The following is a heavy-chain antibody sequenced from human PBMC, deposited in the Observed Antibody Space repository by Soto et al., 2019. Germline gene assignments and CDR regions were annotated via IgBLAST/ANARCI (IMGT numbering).Heavy chain of an antibody. J-gene: IGHJ5*02. Sequence: GASVKVSCKASGYTFTSYAISWVRQAPGQGLEWMGWISAYNGNTNYAQKFQGWVTMTRDTSISTAYMELSRLRSDDTAVYYCARDSRPTGTTNWFDPWGQGTLVTVS. CDR1: GYTFTSYA. CDR3: ARDSRPTGTTNWFDP. V-gene: IGHV1-18*01. D-gene: IGHD1-1*01. CDR2: ISAYNGNT.